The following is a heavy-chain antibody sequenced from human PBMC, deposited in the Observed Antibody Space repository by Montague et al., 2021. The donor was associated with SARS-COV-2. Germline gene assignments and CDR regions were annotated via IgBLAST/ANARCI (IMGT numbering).Heavy chain of an antibody. CDR3: AKPFYDYIWGSYRQTGYFDY. J-gene: IGHJ4*02. D-gene: IGHD3-16*02. CDR1: GFTFSSYG. V-gene: IGHV3-33*06. Sequence: SQRLSCAASGFTFSSYGMHWVRQAPGKGLEWVAVIWYDGSNKYYADSVKGRFTISRDNSKNTLYLQMNSLRAEDTAVYYCAKPFYDYIWGSYRQTGYFDYWGQGTLVTVSS. CDR2: IWYDGSNK.